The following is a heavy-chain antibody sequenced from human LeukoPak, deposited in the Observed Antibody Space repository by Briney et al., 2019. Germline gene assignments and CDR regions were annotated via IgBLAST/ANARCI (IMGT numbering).Heavy chain of an antibody. Sequence: GGSLRLSCAASGFTFSSYSMNWVRQAPGKGLEWVSYISSSSSYIYYADSVKGRFTISRDNAKNSLYLQMNSLRAEDTAVYYCARDHRIAAAGVDYWGQGTLVTVSS. CDR2: ISSSSSYI. J-gene: IGHJ4*02. CDR1: GFTFSSYS. D-gene: IGHD6-13*01. V-gene: IGHV3-21*05. CDR3: ARDHRIAAAGVDY.